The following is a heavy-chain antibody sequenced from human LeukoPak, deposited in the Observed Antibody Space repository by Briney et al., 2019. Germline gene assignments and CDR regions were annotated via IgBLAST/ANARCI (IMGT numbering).Heavy chain of an antibody. J-gene: IGHJ4*02. D-gene: IGHD1-26*01. Sequence: PGGSLRPSCAASGFTFEKYAMSWVRQAPGKGLEWVSLISGSTGNTYYADSVQGRFTISRDNSKNTLFLQLNILRAEDTAVYYCAKVLAGAGTRPLGYWGQGTLVTVSS. CDR2: ISGSTGNT. CDR1: GFTFEKYA. CDR3: AKVLAGAGTRPLGY. V-gene: IGHV3-23*01.